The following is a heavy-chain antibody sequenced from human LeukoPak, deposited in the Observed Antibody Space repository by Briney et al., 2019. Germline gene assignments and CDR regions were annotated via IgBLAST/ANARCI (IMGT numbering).Heavy chain of an antibody. D-gene: IGHD2-15*01. CDR2: IYYSGST. V-gene: IGHV4-31*02. CDR3: ASCRLGPIDY. J-gene: IGHJ4*02. Sequence: SETLSLTWTVSGGSISSGGYYWSWIRQRPGKGLEWIGYIYYSGSTYYNPSLKSRVTISVDTSKNQFSLKLSSVTAADTAVYYCASCRLGPIDYWGQGALVTVSS. CDR1: GGSISSGGYY.